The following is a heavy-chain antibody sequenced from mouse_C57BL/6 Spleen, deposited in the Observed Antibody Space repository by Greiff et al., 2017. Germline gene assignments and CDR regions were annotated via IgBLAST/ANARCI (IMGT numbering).Heavy chain of an antibody. J-gene: IGHJ1*03. V-gene: IGHV1-53*01. Sequence: QVQLQQPGTELVKPGASVKLSCKASGYTFTSYWMHWVKQRPGQGLEWIGNINPSNGGTNYNEKFKGKATLTADKSSSTAYMQLSSLTSEDSAVYFCARGYYGSSYGWYFDVWGTGTTVTVSS. CDR3: ARGYYGSSYGWYFDV. D-gene: IGHD1-1*01. CDR1: GYTFTSYW. CDR2: INPSNGGT.